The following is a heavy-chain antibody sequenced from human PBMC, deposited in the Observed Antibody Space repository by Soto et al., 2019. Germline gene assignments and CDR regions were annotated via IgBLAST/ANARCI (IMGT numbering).Heavy chain of an antibody. J-gene: IGHJ5*02. V-gene: IGHV4-4*02. CDR3: ARVLAAAGNNWFDP. Sequence: SATLSLTCAVSSGSISSSNWWSWVRQPPGKGLEWIGEIYHSGSTNYNPSLKSRVTISVDKSKNQFSLKLSSVTAADTAVYYCARVLAAAGNNWFDPWGQGTLVTVSS. CDR1: SGSISSSNW. D-gene: IGHD6-13*01. CDR2: IYHSGST.